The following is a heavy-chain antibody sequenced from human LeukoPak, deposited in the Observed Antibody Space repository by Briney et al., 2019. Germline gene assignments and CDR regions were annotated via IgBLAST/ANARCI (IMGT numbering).Heavy chain of an antibody. Sequence: GGSLRLSCAASGFTFRSKWMSWIRQAPGKGLEWVGNIQPDGSEQYPVDSVKGRFTISRDNAKNSLYLQMNNLRAEDTAIYYCATDSYVSGSYYRLFYWGQGTLVTVSS. CDR1: GFTFRSKW. D-gene: IGHD3-10*01. J-gene: IGHJ4*02. CDR3: ATDSYVSGSYYRLFY. V-gene: IGHV3-7*01. CDR2: IQPDGSEQ.